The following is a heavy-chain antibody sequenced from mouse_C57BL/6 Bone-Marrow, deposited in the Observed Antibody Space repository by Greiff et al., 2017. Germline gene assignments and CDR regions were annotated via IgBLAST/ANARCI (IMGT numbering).Heavy chain of an antibody. Sequence: EVKLEESGGGLVQPGGSMKLSCVASGFTFSNYWMNWVRQSPEKGLEWVAQIRLKSDNYATHYAESVKGRFTISRDDSKSSVYLQMNNLRAEDTGIYYCTGDGRLRRGFDYWGQGTTLTVSS. J-gene: IGHJ2*01. CDR1: GFTFSNYW. CDR3: TGDGRLRRGFDY. CDR2: IRLKSDNYAT. V-gene: IGHV6-3*01. D-gene: IGHD2-2*01.